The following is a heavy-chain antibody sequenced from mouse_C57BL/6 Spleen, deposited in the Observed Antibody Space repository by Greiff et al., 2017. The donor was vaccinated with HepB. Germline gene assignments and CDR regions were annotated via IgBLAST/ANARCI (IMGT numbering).Heavy chain of an antibody. CDR1: GYTFTSYW. V-gene: IGHV1-52*01. CDR3: AREAGNYYAMDY. D-gene: IGHD2-1*01. Sequence: VQLQQSGAELVRPGSSLKLSCKASGYTFTSYWMHWVKQRPIQGLEWIGNIDPSDSETHYNQKFKDKATLTVDKSSSTAYMQLSSLTSEDSAVYYCAREAGNYYAMDYWGQGTSVTVSS. J-gene: IGHJ4*01. CDR2: IDPSDSET.